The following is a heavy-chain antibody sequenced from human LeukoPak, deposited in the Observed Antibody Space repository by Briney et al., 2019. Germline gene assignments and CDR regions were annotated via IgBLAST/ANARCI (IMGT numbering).Heavy chain of an antibody. V-gene: IGHV4-4*07. J-gene: IGHJ5*02. D-gene: IGHD6-13*01. CDR1: GGSISSYY. CDR2: IYTSGST. Sequence: SETLSLTCTVSGGSISSYYWSWVRQPAGKGLEWIGRIYTSGSTNYNPSLTSRVTMSVDTSKNQFSLKLSSVTAADTAVYYCARDSGYSSSWYDNWFDPWGQGTLVTVSS. CDR3: ARDSGYSSSWYDNWFDP.